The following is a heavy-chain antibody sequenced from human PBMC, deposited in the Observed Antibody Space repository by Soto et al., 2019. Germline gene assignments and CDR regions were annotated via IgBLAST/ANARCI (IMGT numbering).Heavy chain of an antibody. D-gene: IGHD2-15*01. CDR2: INAGNGNT. CDR3: ARVNGPEAGPAVVS. V-gene: IGHV1-3*01. J-gene: IGHJ4*02. Sequence: QVQLVQSGAEVKKPGASVKVSCKASGYTFTSYAMHWVRQAPGQRLEWMGWINAGNGNTKYSQKFQGRVTITRDTSASTANRELSSLRSEDTAVYYCARVNGPEAGPAVVSWGQGTLVTVSS. CDR1: GYTFTSYA.